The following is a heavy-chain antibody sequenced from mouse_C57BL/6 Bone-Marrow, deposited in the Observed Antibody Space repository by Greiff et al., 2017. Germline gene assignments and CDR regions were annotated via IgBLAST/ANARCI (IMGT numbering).Heavy chain of an antibody. J-gene: IGHJ1*03. D-gene: IGHD2-3*01. CDR2: IHPNSGST. CDR3: ARDDGYYYWYFDV. Sequence: QVQLQQPGAELVKPGASVTLSCKASGYTFTSYWMHWVKPRPGQGLEWIGMIHPNSGSTNYNEKLKSKATLTVDKSSSTAYMQLSSLSSEDSAVYYCARDDGYYYWYFDVWGTGTTVTVSS. V-gene: IGHV1-64*01. CDR1: GYTFTSYW.